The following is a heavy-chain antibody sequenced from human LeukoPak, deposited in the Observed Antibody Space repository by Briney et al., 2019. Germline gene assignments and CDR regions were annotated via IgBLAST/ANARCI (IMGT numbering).Heavy chain of an antibody. J-gene: IGHJ4*02. CDR1: GGSISSGSYY. CDR3: ARGDFWSGYYFDY. Sequence: SSETLSLTCTVSGGSISSGSYYWSWIRQPPGKGLEWIGRIYTSGSTNYNPSLKSRVTISVNTSKNQFSLKLSSVTAADTAVYYCARGDFWSGYYFDYWGQGTMVTVSS. D-gene: IGHD3-3*01. V-gene: IGHV4-61*02. CDR2: IYTSGST.